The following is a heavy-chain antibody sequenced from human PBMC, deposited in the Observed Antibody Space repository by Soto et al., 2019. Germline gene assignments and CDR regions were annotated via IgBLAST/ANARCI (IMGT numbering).Heavy chain of an antibody. CDR1: GGSMRSTNYY. CDR3: VRKVGDYYFDQ. D-gene: IGHD4-17*01. V-gene: IGHV4-39*01. J-gene: IGHJ4*02. CDR2: VFFNGIT. Sequence: QLHLQESGPGLVKASETLSLTCTVSGGSMRSTNYYWGWIRQPPGKGLEWIGNVFFNGITFYKPSLESRVSISVDTSKSQFSLRLNSVTAADTAVYYCVRKVGDYYFDQWGQGTLVTVSS.